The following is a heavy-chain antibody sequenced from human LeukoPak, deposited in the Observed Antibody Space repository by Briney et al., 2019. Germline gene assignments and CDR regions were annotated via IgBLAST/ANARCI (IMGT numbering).Heavy chain of an antibody. V-gene: IGHV3-23*01. CDR3: AKDLWGRYGGNSFSQYMDV. CDR1: GFTFSSYA. Sequence: GGSLRLSCAASGFTFSSYAMSWVRQAPGKGLEWVSSISGGGGSTYYADSVKGRFTISRDNSKNTLYLQMNSLRAEDTAVYYCAKDLWGRYGGNSFSQYMDVWGKGTTVTVSS. J-gene: IGHJ6*03. CDR2: ISGGGGST. D-gene: IGHD4-23*01.